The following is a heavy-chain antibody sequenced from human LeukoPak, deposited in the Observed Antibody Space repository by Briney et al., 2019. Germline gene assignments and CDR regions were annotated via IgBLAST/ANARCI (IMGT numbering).Heavy chain of an antibody. J-gene: IGHJ4*02. D-gene: IGHD5-24*01. CDR2: INPNSGGT. Sequence: ASVKVSCKASGYTFTSYYMHWVRQAPGQGLEWMGWINPNSGGTNYAQKFQGRVTMTRDTSISTAYMELSRLRSDDTAVYYCARDMATIHDGCDYWGQGTLVTVSS. CDR3: ARDMATIHDGCDY. CDR1: GYTFTSYY. V-gene: IGHV1-2*02.